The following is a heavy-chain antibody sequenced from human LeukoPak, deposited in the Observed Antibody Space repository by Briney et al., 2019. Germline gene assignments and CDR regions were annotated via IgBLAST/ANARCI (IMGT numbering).Heavy chain of an antibody. D-gene: IGHD2-2*01. CDR2: ISDSGYST. CDR1: GVIFSSYA. CDR3: AKAYQASY. J-gene: IGHJ4*02. V-gene: IGHV3-23*01. Sequence: GALRLSCAASGVIFSSYAMSWVRQAPGKGLEWVSGISDSGYSTYYADSVKGRFTISRDNSKNTLSLQMNSLRAEDTAVYYCAKAYQASYWGQGTLVTVSS.